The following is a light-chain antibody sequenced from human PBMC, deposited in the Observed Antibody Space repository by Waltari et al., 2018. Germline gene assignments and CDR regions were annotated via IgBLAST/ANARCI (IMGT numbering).Light chain of an antibody. CDR1: QSVSTY. V-gene: IGKV1-8*01. CDR2: AAS. Sequence: AIRMTQSPSSLSASTGDRVTITCRANQSVSTYLAWYQHKPGKAPKLLIYAASTLQRGVPSRFSGSGSGTDFTLTISCLQSEDFATYYCQQYYDYLRTFGPGTKVEIK. CDR3: QQYYDYLRT. J-gene: IGKJ1*01.